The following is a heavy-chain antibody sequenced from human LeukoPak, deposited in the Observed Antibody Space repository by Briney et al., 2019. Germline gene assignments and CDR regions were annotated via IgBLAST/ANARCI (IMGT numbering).Heavy chain of an antibody. V-gene: IGHV3-33*01. D-gene: IGHD6-19*01. CDR2: IWNDGSNE. CDR1: GFTFSSYG. CDR3: ARDGLSGEAGIKFDY. Sequence: GGSLRLSCAASGFTFSSYGMHWVRQAPGKGLEWVAVIWNDGSNENYADSVKGRFTISRDNSKNTLYLQLNSLRAEDTAVYYCARDGLSGEAGIKFDYWGQGTLVTVSS. J-gene: IGHJ4*02.